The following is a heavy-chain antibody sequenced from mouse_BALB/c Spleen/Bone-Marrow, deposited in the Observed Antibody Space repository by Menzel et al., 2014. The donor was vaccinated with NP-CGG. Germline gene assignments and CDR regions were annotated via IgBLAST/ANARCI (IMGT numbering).Heavy chain of an antibody. V-gene: IGHV5-17*02. CDR2: ISDGSSTI. J-gene: IGHJ2*01. Sequence: EVKLVESGGGLVQPGGSRKLSCAASGFTFSSFGMHWVRQAPEKRLEWVAYISDGSSTIYYADTVKGRFTIFRDNPKNALFLQMTSLRSEDAAMYYCARLDVGGYWGQGTTLTVSS. CDR3: ARLDVGGY. CDR1: GFTFSSFG.